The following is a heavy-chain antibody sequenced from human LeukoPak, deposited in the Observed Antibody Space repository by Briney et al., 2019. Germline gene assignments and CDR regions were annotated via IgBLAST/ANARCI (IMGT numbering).Heavy chain of an antibody. CDR1: GGSISSYY. Sequence: SETLSLTCTVSGGSISSYYWSWIRQPAGKGLEWIGRIYTSGSTNYNPSLKSRVTMSVDTCKNQFSLKLSSVTAADTAVYYCARSTIAAAGFLFDYWGQGTLVTVSS. J-gene: IGHJ4*02. V-gene: IGHV4-4*07. CDR3: ARSTIAAAGFLFDY. D-gene: IGHD6-13*01. CDR2: IYTSGST.